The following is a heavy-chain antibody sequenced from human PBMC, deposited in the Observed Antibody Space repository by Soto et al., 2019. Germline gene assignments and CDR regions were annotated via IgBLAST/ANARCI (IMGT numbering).Heavy chain of an antibody. V-gene: IGHV3-30*18. CDR2: ISYDGSNK. J-gene: IGHJ6*02. Sequence: QVQLVESGGGVVQPGRSLRLSCAASGFTFSSYGMHWVRQAPGKGLEWVAVISYDGSNKYYADSVKGRFTISRDNSKNTLYLQMNSLRAEDTAVHYCAKDQAAAAPYYGMDVWGQGTTVTVSS. CDR3: AKDQAAAAPYYGMDV. CDR1: GFTFSSYG. D-gene: IGHD6-13*01.